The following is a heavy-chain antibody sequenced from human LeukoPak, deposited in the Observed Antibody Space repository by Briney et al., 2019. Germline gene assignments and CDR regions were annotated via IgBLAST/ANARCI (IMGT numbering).Heavy chain of an antibody. D-gene: IGHD3-3*01. J-gene: IGHJ6*02. CDR1: GGSISSGDYY. CDR2: IYYSGNT. CDR3: AREGYYDFWSGTYRLGGMDV. V-gene: IGHV4-30-4*01. Sequence: PQTLSLTCTVSGGSISSGDYYWSWIRQPPGKGLEWIGYIYYSGNTYYNPSLKSRVTISVDTSKNQFSLKLSSVTAADTAVYYCAREGYYDFWSGTYRLGGMDVWGQGTTVTVSS.